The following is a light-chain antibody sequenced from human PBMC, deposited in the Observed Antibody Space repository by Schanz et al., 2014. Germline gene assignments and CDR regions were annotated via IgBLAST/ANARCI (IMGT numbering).Light chain of an antibody. Sequence: EIVLTQSPGTLSLSPGERATLSCWASESVSSDYLAWYQQKPGQAPRLLIYGASSRATGIPDRFTGSGSGADFTLTISRLEPEDFAVYYCQQYATAPVTFGQGTRLEIK. CDR2: GAS. CDR3: QQYATAPVT. J-gene: IGKJ2*01. CDR1: ESVSSDY. V-gene: IGKV3-20*01.